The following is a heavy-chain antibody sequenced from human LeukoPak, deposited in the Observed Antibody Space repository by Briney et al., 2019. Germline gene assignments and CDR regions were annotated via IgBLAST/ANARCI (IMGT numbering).Heavy chain of an antibody. V-gene: IGHV3-30*18. CDR3: AKHRQAVIAVADYYFDY. CDR1: GFTFSSYG. Sequence: PGGSLRLSCAASGFTFSSYGMPWVRQAPGKGLEWVAVISYDGSNKYYADSVKGRFTISRDNSKNTLYLQMNSLRAEDTAVYYCAKHRQAVIAVADYYFDYWGQGTLVTVSS. J-gene: IGHJ4*02. D-gene: IGHD6-19*01. CDR2: ISYDGSNK.